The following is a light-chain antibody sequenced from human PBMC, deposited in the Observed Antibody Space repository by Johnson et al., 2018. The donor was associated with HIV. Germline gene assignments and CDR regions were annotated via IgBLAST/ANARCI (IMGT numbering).Light chain of an antibody. V-gene: IGLV1-51*01. CDR2: DNN. J-gene: IGLJ1*01. Sequence: QSVLTQPPSVSAAPGQKVTISCSGSSSNIGNNYVSWYQQIPGTAPKLLIYDNNKRPSGIPDRFSGSKSGTSATLGITGLQTGDEADYYCGTWDSSLSAAFGTGTKVTVL. CDR1: SSNIGNNY. CDR3: GTWDSSLSAA.